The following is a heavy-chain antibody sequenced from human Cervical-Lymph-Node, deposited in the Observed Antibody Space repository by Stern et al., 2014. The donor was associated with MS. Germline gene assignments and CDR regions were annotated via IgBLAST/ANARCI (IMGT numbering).Heavy chain of an antibody. Sequence: QVQLMQSGAELKKPGSSVKVSCKASGGSLSTYTITWVRQAPGQGLEWMGRIIPALNVANYAQKFQGRLTITADKSTSTAYMEMSSLRSDDTAVYYCAGPAPLDWGQGTLVTVSS. CDR1: GGSLSTYT. D-gene: IGHD2-2*01. CDR2: IIPALNVA. J-gene: IGHJ4*02. V-gene: IGHV1-69*02. CDR3: AGPAPLD.